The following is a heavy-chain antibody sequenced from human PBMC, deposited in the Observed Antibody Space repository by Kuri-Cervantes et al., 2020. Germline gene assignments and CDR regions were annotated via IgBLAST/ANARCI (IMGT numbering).Heavy chain of an antibody. CDR3: ARHDVEDIVLMVYAIVYPHAFDI. Sequence: GSLRLSCSVSGGSMSPYYWSWIRQPAGKGLEWIGHIYSTGITHYNPSLKSRVTISVDTSKKQFSLKLSSVTAADTAVYYCARHDVEDIVLMVYAIVYPHAFDIWGQGTMVTVSS. J-gene: IGHJ3*02. V-gene: IGHV4-4*07. CDR2: IYSTGIT. D-gene: IGHD2-8*01. CDR1: GGSMSPYY.